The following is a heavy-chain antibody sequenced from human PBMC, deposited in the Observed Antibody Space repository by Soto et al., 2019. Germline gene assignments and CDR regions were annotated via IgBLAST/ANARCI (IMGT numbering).Heavy chain of an antibody. V-gene: IGHV4-34*01. CDR3: ARGTPYSSSWYYYGMDV. Sequence: QVQLQQWGAGLLEPSETLSLTCAVYGGSFSGYYWSWIRQPPGKGLEWIGEINHSGSTNYNPSLKSRVTISVDTSKNQFSLKLSSVTAADTAVYYCARGTPYSSSWYYYGMDVWGQGTTVTVSS. CDR1: GGSFSGYY. CDR2: INHSGST. D-gene: IGHD6-13*01. J-gene: IGHJ6*02.